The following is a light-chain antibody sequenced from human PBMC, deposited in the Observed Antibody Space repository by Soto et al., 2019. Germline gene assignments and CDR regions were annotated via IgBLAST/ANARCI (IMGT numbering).Light chain of an antibody. CDR1: SSDVGGYNY. J-gene: IGLJ1*01. CDR2: DVT. CDR3: SSYTSRFTFV. V-gene: IGLV2-14*03. Sequence: QSALTQPASVSGSPRQSITISCTGTSSDVGGYNYVSWYQQHPGKAPKLIIYDVTNRPSGVSNRFSGSKSGNTASLTISGLQAGDEADYYCSSYTSRFTFVFGTGTKLTVL.